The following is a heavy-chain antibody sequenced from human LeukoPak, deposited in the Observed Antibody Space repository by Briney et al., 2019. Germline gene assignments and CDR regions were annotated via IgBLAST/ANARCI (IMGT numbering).Heavy chain of an antibody. CDR3: AASSSSSYYYMDV. CDR1: GVTFSSYS. CDR2: ISSSSSYI. V-gene: IGHV3-21*01. Sequence: GGSLRLSCAASGVTFSSYSMNWVRQAPGKGLEWVSSISSSSSYIYYADSVKGRFTISRDNAKNSLYLQMNSLRAEDTAVYYCAASSSSSYYYMDVWGKGTTVTVSS. J-gene: IGHJ6*03. D-gene: IGHD6-6*01.